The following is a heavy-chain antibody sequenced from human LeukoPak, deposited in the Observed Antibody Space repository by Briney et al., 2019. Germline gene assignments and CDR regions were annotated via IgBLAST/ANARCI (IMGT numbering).Heavy chain of an antibody. D-gene: IGHD5-24*01. Sequence: SVKVSCKASGGTFSSYAISWVRQAPGQGLEWMGGIIPIFGTANYAQKFQGRVTITADESTSTAYMELSSLRSEDTAVYYCARDRGERRWLQPMGYYYYYMDVWGKGTTVTISS. V-gene: IGHV1-69*13. CDR1: GGTFSSYA. CDR3: ARDRGERRWLQPMGYYYYYMDV. J-gene: IGHJ6*03. CDR2: IIPIFGTA.